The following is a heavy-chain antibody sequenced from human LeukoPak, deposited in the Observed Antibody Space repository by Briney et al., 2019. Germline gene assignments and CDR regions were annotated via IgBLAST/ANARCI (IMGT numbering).Heavy chain of an antibody. CDR3: ARRRAYSYGPFDY. V-gene: IGHV5-51*01. CDR2: IYPGDSDT. D-gene: IGHD5-18*01. Sequence: GESLKISCKGSEYTFTSYWIGWVRQVPGKGLEWMGFIYPGDSDTRYSPSFQGQVTISADKSINTAYLQWSSLKASDTAMYYCARRRAYSYGPFDYWGQGTLVTVSS. CDR1: EYTFTSYW. J-gene: IGHJ4*02.